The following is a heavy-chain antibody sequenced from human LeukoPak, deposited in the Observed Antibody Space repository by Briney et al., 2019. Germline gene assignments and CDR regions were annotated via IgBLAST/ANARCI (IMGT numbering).Heavy chain of an antibody. CDR3: AREVEYSYGYYYYGMDV. J-gene: IGHJ6*02. CDR1: GYTFTSYG. CDR2: ISAYNGNT. V-gene: IGHV1-18*01. Sequence: GASVKVSCKASGYTFTSYGISWVRQAPGQGLEWMGWISAYNGNTNYAQKLQGRVTMTTDTSTSTAYMELRSLRSVDTAVYYCAREVEYSYGYYYYGMDVWGQGTTVTVSS. D-gene: IGHD5-18*01.